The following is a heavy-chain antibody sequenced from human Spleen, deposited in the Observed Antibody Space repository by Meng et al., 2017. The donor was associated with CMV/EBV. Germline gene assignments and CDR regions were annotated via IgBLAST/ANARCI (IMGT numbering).Heavy chain of an antibody. CDR1: SISRSNW. D-gene: IGHD2-2*01. J-gene: IGHJ5*02. CDR3: ARVWLGYCSSTSCSGWFDP. CDR2: IYQSGST. V-gene: IGHV4-4*02. Sequence: SISRSNWWSWVPRPPGKGLEWIGEIYQSGSTNYNPSLKSRVTISLDKSKNQFSLKLSSVTAADTAVYYCARVWLGYCSSTSCSGWFDPWGQGTLVTVSS.